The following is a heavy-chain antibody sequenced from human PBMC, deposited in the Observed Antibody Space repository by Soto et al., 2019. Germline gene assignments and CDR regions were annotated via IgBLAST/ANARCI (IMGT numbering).Heavy chain of an antibody. V-gene: IGHV3-23*01. J-gene: IGHJ4*02. CDR1: GFTFSSYA. Sequence: GSLRLSCAASGFTFSSYAMSWVRQAPGKGLEWVSAISGSGGSTYYADSVKSRFTISRDNSKNTLYLQMNSLRAEDTAVYYCAKDPFGWLYYFDYWGQGTLVTVSS. CDR3: AKDPFGWLYYFDY. D-gene: IGHD3-16*01. CDR2: ISGSGGST.